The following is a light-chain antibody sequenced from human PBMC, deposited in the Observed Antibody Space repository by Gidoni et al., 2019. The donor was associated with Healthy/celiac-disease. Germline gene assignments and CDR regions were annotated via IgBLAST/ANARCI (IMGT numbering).Light chain of an antibody. J-gene: IGLJ2*01. CDR2: GNS. Sequence: QSVLPHPPSVSGAPGHRVTISCTGRSANIGAGYDVHWYQQLPGTAPKLLIYGNSNRPSGVPDRFSGSKSGTSASLAITGLQAEDEADYYCQSYDSSLSGVVFGGGTKLTVL. CDR3: QSYDSSLSGVV. CDR1: SANIGAGYD. V-gene: IGLV1-40*01.